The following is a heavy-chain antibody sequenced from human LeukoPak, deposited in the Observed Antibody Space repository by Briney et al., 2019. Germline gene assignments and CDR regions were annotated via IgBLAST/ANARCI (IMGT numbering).Heavy chain of an antibody. V-gene: IGHV1-2*02. CDR2: INPNSGGT. CDR1: GYTFTGYY. D-gene: IGHD2-2*01. Sequence: ASVKVSCKASGYTFTGYYMHWVRQAPGQGLEWMGWINPNSGGTNYAQKLQGRVTMTTDTSTSTAYMELRSLRSDDTVVYYCARDLLCDMCVFSSTRNAFDIWGQGTMVTVSS. CDR3: ARDLLCDMCVFSSTRNAFDI. J-gene: IGHJ3*02.